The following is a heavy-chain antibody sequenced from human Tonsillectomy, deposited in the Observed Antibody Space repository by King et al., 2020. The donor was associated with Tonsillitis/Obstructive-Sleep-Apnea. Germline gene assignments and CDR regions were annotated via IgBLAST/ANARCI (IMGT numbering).Heavy chain of an antibody. CDR2: ISGYNGNT. CDR3: ARDLQYYDILTGYFRANYYYYGMDV. CDR1: GYTFTSYG. D-gene: IGHD3-9*01. Sequence: VQLVESGAEVKKPGASVKVSCKASGYTFTSYGISWVRQAPGQGLEWMGWISGYNGNTNYAQKVQGTVTMTTDTSTSTAYMELRSLRSDDTAVYYCARDLQYYDILTGYFRANYYYYGMDVWGQGTTVTVS. J-gene: IGHJ6*02. V-gene: IGHV1-18*01.